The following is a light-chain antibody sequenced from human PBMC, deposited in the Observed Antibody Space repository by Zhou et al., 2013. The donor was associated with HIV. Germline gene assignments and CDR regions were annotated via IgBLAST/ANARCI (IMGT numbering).Light chain of an antibody. J-gene: IGKJ1*01. CDR1: HVISKS. CDR3: QQYNSLPRT. CDR2: DAS. Sequence: DIQMTQSPSSLSASVGDRVTITCQASHVISKSLNWYQQKPGKAPKLLIYDASTLETGVPSRFSGSVSGKDFTFTISSLQPEDIATYYCQQYNSLPRTFGRRTKVGNQT. V-gene: IGKV1-33*01.